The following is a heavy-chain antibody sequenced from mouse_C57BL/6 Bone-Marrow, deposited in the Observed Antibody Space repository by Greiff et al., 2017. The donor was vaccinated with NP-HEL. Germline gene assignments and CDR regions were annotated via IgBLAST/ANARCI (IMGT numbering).Heavy chain of an antibody. CDR2: IYPSDSET. CDR3: ARGYYGTVFDY. J-gene: IGHJ2*01. Sequence: QVQLKQPGAELVRPGSSVKLSCKASGYTFTSYWMDWVKQRPGQGLEWIGNIYPSDSETHYNQKFKDKATLTVDKSSSTAYMQLSSLTSEDSAVYYCARGYYGTVFDYWGQGTTLTVSS. CDR1: GYTFTSYW. V-gene: IGHV1-61*01. D-gene: IGHD1-1*02.